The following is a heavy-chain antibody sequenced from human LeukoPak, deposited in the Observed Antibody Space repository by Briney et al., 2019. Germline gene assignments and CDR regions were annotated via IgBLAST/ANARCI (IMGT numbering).Heavy chain of an antibody. V-gene: IGHV1-18*01. D-gene: IGHD4-17*01. J-gene: IGHJ5*02. CDR2: ISAYNGNT. CDR1: GYTFFSYG. Sequence: ASVKVSCKASGYTFFSYGISWVRQAPGQGLEWMGWISAYNGNTNYAQRLQGRVTMTTDTSTSTAYMELRSLRSDDTAVYYCARSYYGGKRGWFDPWGQGTLVTVSS. CDR3: ARSYYGGKRGWFDP.